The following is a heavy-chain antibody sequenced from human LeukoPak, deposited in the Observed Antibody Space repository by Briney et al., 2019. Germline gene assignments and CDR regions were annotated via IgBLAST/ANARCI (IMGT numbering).Heavy chain of an antibody. CDR1: RFTFGNYG. Sequence: GGSLRLSCAVSRFTFGNYGMHWVRQAPGKGLEWVALISYDGSSEYYAGSVKGRFTISRDNSKITVHLQMNSLKAEDTAVYYCAKELYNYGDYGAEGLDVGGQGTTVTVS. V-gene: IGHV3-30*18. J-gene: IGHJ6*02. CDR2: ISYDGSSE. D-gene: IGHD4-17*01. CDR3: AKELYNYGDYGAEGLDV.